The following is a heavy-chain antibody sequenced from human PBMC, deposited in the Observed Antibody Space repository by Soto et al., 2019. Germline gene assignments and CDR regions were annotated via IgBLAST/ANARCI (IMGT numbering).Heavy chain of an antibody. Sequence: PGGSLRLSCAASGFTFSSYGMHWVRQAPGKGLEWVAVISYDGSNKYYADSVKGRFTISRDNSKNTLHLQMNSLRAEDTAVSYSAKKEIVGGPAAISESWFDPWGQGGLVSVS. CDR3: AKKEIVGGPAAISESWFDP. CDR2: ISYDGSNK. D-gene: IGHD2-2*01. CDR1: GFTFSSYG. V-gene: IGHV3-30*18. J-gene: IGHJ5*02.